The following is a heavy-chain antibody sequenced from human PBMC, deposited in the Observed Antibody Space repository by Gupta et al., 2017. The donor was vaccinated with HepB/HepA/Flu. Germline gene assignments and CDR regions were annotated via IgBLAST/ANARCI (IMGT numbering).Heavy chain of an antibody. CDR1: GFSLSTGGMC. J-gene: IGHJ4*02. Sequence: QVTLRESGPALVKPTQTLTLTCTFSGFSLSTGGMCVNWIRQPPGKALEWLARIDWDDDKYYSTPLKTRLTISKDTSKNQVVLTMTNMDPSDTATYYCARITMDTSGSVGFDYWGQGTLVTGAS. CDR3: ARITMDTSGSVGFDY. V-gene: IGHV2-70*15. D-gene: IGHD6-19*01. CDR2: IDWDDDK.